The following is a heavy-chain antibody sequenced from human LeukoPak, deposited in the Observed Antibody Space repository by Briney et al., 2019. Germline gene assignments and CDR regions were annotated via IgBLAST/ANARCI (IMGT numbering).Heavy chain of an antibody. J-gene: IGHJ6*03. V-gene: IGHV4-59*11. D-gene: IGHD6-6*01. Sequence: PSETLSLTCTVSGGSISSHYWSCIRQPPGKGLEWIGYIYYSGSTNYNPSLKSRVTISVDTSKNQCSLKLSSVTAADTAVYYCAREGYSSSSSDYYYMDVWGKGTTVTVSS. CDR2: IYYSGST. CDR1: GGSISSHY. CDR3: AREGYSSSSSDYYYMDV.